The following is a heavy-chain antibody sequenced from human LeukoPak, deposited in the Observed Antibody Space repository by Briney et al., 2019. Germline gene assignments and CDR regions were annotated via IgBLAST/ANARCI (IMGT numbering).Heavy chain of an antibody. V-gene: IGHV4-39*01. CDR3: ASLYGGNSNNYYCDY. CDR2: IHDSGST. CDR1: GGSSSSSSYY. J-gene: IGHJ4*02. D-gene: IGHD4-23*01. Sequence: SETLSLTCIVSGGSSSSSSYYGGWIRQPPGKGLAWIGSIHDSGSTDYHPSLKGRVTISVDTSKTQFSLKLSSVTAADTAVYYCASLYGGNSNNYYCDYWGQGTLVTVSS.